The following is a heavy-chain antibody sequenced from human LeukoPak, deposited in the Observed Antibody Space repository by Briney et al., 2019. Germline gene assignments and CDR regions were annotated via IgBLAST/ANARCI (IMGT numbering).Heavy chain of an antibody. CDR3: ARDKNAYHSFDS. CDR1: GFTFSSYA. J-gene: IGHJ4*02. D-gene: IGHD2-2*01. Sequence: GGSLRLSCAASGFTFSSYAMHWVRQAPGKGLECVAVISYDGSNKYYADSVKGRFTISRDNSKNTLYLQMNSLRAEDTAVYYCARDKNAYHSFDSWGQGTLVIVSS. V-gene: IGHV3-30-3*01. CDR2: ISYDGSNK.